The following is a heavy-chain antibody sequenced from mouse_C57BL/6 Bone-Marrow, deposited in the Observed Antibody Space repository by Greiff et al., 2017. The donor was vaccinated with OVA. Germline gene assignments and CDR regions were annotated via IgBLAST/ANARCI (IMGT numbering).Heavy chain of an antibody. CDR3: ARSGGLYDGYLWYCDV. D-gene: IGHD2-3*01. V-gene: IGHV1-81*01. J-gene: IGHJ1*03. CDR1: GYTFTRYG. CDR2: IYPRSGNT. Sequence: QVQLQQSGAELARPGASVKLSCKASGYTFTRYGISWVKQRTGQGLEWIGEIYPRSGNTYYNEKFKGKATLTADKSSSTAYMELRSLTSEDSAVYFCARSGGLYDGYLWYCDVWGTGTTVTVSS.